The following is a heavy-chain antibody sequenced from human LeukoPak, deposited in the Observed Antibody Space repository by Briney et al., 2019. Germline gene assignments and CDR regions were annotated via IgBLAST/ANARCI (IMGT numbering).Heavy chain of an antibody. V-gene: IGHV4-59*08. Sequence: SETLSLTCTVTGGSISNYHWTSIRQPRGKGLEWIGYIYYSGSTNYNPSLRSRVAISLDTSKTQFSLRLSPLTAADTAVYYCARRRAVPGFYYFDYWGPGTLVTVSS. CDR2: IYYSGST. CDR1: GGSISNYH. J-gene: IGHJ4*02. D-gene: IGHD2/OR15-2a*01. CDR3: ARRRAVPGFYYFDY.